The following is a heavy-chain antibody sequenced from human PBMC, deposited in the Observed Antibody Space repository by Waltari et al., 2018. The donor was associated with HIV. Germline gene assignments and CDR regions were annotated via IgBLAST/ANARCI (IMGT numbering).Heavy chain of an antibody. D-gene: IGHD1-7*01. CDR3: ARDRARTTDYYYYGMDV. J-gene: IGHJ6*02. CDR2: INPNSGGT. Sequence: QVQLVQSGAEVKKPGASVKVSCKASGYTFTGYYMHWVRQAPGQGLEWMGWINPNSGGTNYAQKFQGRVTMTSDTSISTAYMDLSRLRSDDTAVYYCARDRARTTDYYYYGMDVWGQGTTVTVSS. V-gene: IGHV1-2*02. CDR1: GYTFTGYY.